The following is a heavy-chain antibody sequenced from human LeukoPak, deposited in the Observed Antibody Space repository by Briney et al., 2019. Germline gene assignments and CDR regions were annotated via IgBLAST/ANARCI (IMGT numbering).Heavy chain of an antibody. D-gene: IGHD6-19*01. CDR3: ARHRRYSSGWYLSGAFDI. V-gene: IGHV5-51*01. CDR1: GYSFTSYW. J-gene: IGHJ3*02. Sequence: GESLKISCKGSGYSFTSYWIGWVRQMPGKGLEWMGIIYPGDSDTRYSPSFQGQVTIPADESISTAYLQWSSLKASDTAMYYCARHRRYSSGWYLSGAFDIWGQGTMVTVSS. CDR2: IYPGDSDT.